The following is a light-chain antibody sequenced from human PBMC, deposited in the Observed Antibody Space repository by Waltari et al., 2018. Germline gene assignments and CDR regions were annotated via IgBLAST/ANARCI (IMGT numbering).Light chain of an antibody. Sequence: QSVLTQPPSASGTPGQRVTISCSGRGSNIGSNAVSWYQQLPGTAPKILIYSNSLRPSGVPDRFSGSKSGTSASLAISGLQSEDEADYYCAAWDDSLNRVFGGGTKLTVL. J-gene: IGLJ2*01. CDR3: AAWDDSLNRV. CDR1: GSNIGSNA. V-gene: IGLV1-44*01. CDR2: SNS.